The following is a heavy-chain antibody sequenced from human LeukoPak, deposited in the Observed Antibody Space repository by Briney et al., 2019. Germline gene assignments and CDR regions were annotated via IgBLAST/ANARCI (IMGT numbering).Heavy chain of an antibody. J-gene: IGHJ4*02. V-gene: IGHV4-34*01. D-gene: IGHD3-22*01. CDR2: INHSGST. CDR1: GGSFSGYY. Sequence: PSETLSLTCAVHGGSFSGYYWSWIRQPPGKGLEWIGEINHSGSTNYNPSLKSRVTISVDTSKNQFSLKLSSVTAADTAVYYCARGWKYYYDSSGYFDYWGQGTLVTVSS. CDR3: ARGWKYYYDSSGYFDY.